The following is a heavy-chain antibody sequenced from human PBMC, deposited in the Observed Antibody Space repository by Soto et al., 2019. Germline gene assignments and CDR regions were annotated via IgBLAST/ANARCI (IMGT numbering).Heavy chain of an antibody. Sequence: ASVKVSCKASGYTLTGYYMHWVRQAPGQGLEWMGWINPNSGGTNYAQKFQGRVTMTRDTPISTAYMELSRLRSDDTAVYYCARSSGIAAASFDYWGQGTLVTVSS. V-gene: IGHV1-2*02. CDR2: INPNSGGT. J-gene: IGHJ4*02. D-gene: IGHD6-13*01. CDR3: ARSSGIAAASFDY. CDR1: GYTLTGYY.